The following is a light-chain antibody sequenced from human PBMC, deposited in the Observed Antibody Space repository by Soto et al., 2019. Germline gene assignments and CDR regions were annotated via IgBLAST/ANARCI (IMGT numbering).Light chain of an antibody. Sequence: EIVMTQSPATLSVSPGERATLSCRASQSIGTYLAWYQQKPGQAPRLLIYDASNRATGIPARFSGGGSGTDFTLTISSLEPEDFAVYYCQQRNPLTFGGGTKVEI. CDR3: QQRNPLT. CDR2: DAS. J-gene: IGKJ4*01. CDR1: QSIGTY. V-gene: IGKV3-11*01.